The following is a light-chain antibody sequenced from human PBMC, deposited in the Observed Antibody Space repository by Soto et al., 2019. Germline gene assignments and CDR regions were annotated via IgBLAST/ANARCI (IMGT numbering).Light chain of an antibody. J-gene: IGKJ1*01. Sequence: EIVLTQSPATLSLSPGEIASLSFSASQTVISSFSAWYQQTPGQAPRLLIYAASSRATGIPDRFSGSGSGTEFTLTISRLEPEDFAVYYCQQYGNSPQTFGQGTKVDIK. CDR1: QTVISSF. CDR3: QQYGNSPQT. V-gene: IGKV3-20*01. CDR2: AAS.